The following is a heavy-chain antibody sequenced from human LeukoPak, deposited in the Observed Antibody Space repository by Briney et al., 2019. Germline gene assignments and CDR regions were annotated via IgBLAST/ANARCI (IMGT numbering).Heavy chain of an antibody. V-gene: IGHV3-21*01. CDR1: VFTFSSYS. CDR2: ISSSSSYI. CDR3: ARGSKWELQYYFDY. J-gene: IGHJ4*02. Sequence: GGSLRLSCAASVFTFSSYSMNWVRQAPGKGLEWVSSISSSSSYIYYADSVKGRFTISRDNAKNSLYLQMNSLRAEDTAVYYCARGSKWELQYYFDYWGQGTLVTVSS. D-gene: IGHD1-26*01.